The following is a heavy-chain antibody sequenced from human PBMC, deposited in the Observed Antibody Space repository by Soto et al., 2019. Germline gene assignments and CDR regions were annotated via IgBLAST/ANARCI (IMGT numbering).Heavy chain of an antibody. D-gene: IGHD3-3*02. Sequence: QVQLVQSGAEVKKPGSSVKVSCKTSGGTFRTSAISWVRQAPGQGLEWMGGIMPVFSTPDYAQKFQGRVTINADESTGTAYMGLSSLRSEDTAVYYCARDKDRQQLGGNYYYIMDVWGQGTTVTVSS. CDR2: IMPVFSTP. V-gene: IGHV1-69*12. CDR3: ARDKDRQQLGGNYYYIMDV. CDR1: GGTFRTSA. J-gene: IGHJ6*01.